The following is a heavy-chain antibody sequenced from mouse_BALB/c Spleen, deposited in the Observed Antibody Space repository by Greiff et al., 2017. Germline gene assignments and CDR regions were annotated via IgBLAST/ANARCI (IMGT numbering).Heavy chain of an antibody. CDR2: INPYNDGT. CDR3: ARSTTALDY. V-gene: IGHV1-14*01. D-gene: IGHD1-2*01. Sequence: EVKLMESGPELVKPGASVKMSCKASGYTFTSYVMHWVKQKPGQGLEWIGYINPYNDGTKYNEKFKGKATLTSDKSSSTAYMELSSLTSEDSAVYYCARSTTALDYWGQGTTLTVSS. J-gene: IGHJ2*01. CDR1: GYTFTSYV.